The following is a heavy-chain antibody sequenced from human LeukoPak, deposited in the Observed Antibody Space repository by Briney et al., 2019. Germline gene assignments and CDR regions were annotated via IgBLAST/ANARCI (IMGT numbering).Heavy chain of an antibody. CDR2: ISYHGNT. CDR1: GGSINNYY. J-gene: IGHJ4*02. D-gene: IGHD6-19*01. Sequence: PSETLSLTCTVSGGSINNYYWTWMRRPPGKGLEWVGYISYHGNTNYSPSLKSRLTMSIDASKNQFSLSLKSVTAADTAVYYCARAGSNGWYGEYWGQGALVTVSS. V-gene: IGHV4-59*13. CDR3: ARAGSNGWYGEY.